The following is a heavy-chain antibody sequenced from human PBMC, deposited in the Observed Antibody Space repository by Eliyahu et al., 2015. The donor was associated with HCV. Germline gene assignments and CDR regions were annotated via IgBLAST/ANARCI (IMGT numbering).Heavy chain of an antibody. J-gene: IGHJ3*02. D-gene: IGHD2-2*01. CDR3: SHYPGYQQLDAFDI. CDR1: GFSLSTSAVG. Sequence: QITLKESGPTLVKPTQTLTLTCTFSGFSLSTSAVGVGWIRQPPGKALEWLALIYWDDDKRYSPSLKSRLTITKDTSKNQVVLTMTNMDPVDTATYYCSHYPGYQQLDAFDIWGQGTMVTVSS. CDR2: IYWDDDK. V-gene: IGHV2-5*02.